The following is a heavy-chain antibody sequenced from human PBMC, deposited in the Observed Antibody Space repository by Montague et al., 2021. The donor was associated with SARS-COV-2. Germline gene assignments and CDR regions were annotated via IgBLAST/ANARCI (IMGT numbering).Heavy chain of an antibody. V-gene: IGHV4-39*07. D-gene: IGHD6-13*01. J-gene: IGHJ4*02. Sequence: SETLSLTCTVSGGSISSSSYYWGWLRQPPGKGLEWIGSIYYSGSTYYYPSLQIRVTIAADTSKNQFSLKLISVTAADTAMYYCARRYSSSCTGDQYYFDYWGQGTLVTVSS. CDR1: GGSISSSSYY. CDR3: ARRYSSSCTGDQYYFDY. CDR2: IYYSGST.